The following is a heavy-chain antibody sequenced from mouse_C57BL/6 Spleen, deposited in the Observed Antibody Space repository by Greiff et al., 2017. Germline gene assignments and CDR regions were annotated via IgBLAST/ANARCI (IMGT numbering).Heavy chain of an antibody. V-gene: IGHV1-15*01. J-gene: IGHJ3*01. CDR3: TRGGLYYDGSSSWFAY. CDR2: IDPETGGT. D-gene: IGHD1-1*01. CDR1: GYTFTDYE. Sequence: QVQLQQSGAELVRPGASVTLSCKASGYTFTDYEMHWVKQTPVHGLEWIGAIDPETGGTAYNQKFKGKAILTADKSSSTAYMELRSLTSEDSAVYYCTRGGLYYDGSSSWFAYWGQGTLVTVSA.